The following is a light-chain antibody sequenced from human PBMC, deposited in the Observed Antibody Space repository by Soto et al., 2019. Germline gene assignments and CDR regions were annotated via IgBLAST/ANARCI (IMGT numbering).Light chain of an antibody. CDR3: QQYGSSSWT. CDR2: GTS. J-gene: IGKJ1*01. Sequence: EIVLTQSPGTLSLSPGERATLSCRASQSVSSSYLAWYQQKPGQAPRLLIYGTSSRATAIPDRFSGSGSGTDFTLTISRLEPEDLAVYYCQQYGSSSWTFGQGPKVEIK. V-gene: IGKV3-20*01. CDR1: QSVSSSY.